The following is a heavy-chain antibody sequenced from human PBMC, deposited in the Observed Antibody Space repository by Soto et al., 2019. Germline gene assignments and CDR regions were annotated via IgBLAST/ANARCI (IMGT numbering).Heavy chain of an antibody. D-gene: IGHD1-1*01. J-gene: IGHJ6*02. CDR2: IRRSGDYT. Sequence: EVQLVESGGGLVMPGGSLRLSCIASGFSFGTYSTNWVRQAPGKGLEWVSSIRRSGDYTYYADSLKGRFTISRDNAKNSLSLQMISLRAEDTAVYYCARSTSLGGMDVWGQGTTVTVSS. CDR1: GFSFGTYS. V-gene: IGHV3-21*01. CDR3: ARSTSLGGMDV.